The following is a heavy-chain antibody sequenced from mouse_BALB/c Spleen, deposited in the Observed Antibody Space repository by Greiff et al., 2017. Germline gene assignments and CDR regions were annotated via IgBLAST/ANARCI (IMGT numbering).Heavy chain of an antibody. CDR3: ARRKMYDYDVMDY. CDR1: GYAFSSYW. CDR2: IYPGDGDT. D-gene: IGHD2-10*02. J-gene: IGHJ4*01. Sequence: QVHVKQSGAELVRPGSSVKISCKASGYAFSSYWMNWVKQRPGQGLEWIGQIYPGDGDTNYNGKFKGKATLTADKSSSTAYMQLSSLTSEDSAVYFCARRKMYDYDVMDYWGQGTSVTVSS. V-gene: IGHV1-80*01.